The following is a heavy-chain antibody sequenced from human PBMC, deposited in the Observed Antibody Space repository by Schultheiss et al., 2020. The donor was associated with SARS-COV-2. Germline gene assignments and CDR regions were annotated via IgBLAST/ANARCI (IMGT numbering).Heavy chain of an antibody. CDR2: IYYSGST. CDR1: GGSISNDY. V-gene: IGHV4-59*01. CDR3: ARDLRYSSSSDLNYYYYYGMDV. J-gene: IGHJ6*02. D-gene: IGHD6-6*01. Sequence: SETLSLTCAVSGGSISNDYWSWIRQPPGKGLEWIGYIYYSGSTNYNPSLKSRVTISVDTSKNQFSLKLSSVTAADTAVYYCARDLRYSSSSDLNYYYYYGMDVWGQGTTVTVSS.